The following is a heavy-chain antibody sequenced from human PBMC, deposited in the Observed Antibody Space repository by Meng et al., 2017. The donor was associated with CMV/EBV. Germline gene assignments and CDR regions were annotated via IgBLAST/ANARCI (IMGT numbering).Heavy chain of an antibody. CDR2: IIPIFGTA. Sequence: SVKVSCKASGGTFNSYAISWVRQAPGQGLEWMGGIIPIFGTANYAQKFQGRVTITTDESTSTAYMELSSLRSEDTAVYYCARGNDYSLNGWFGYWGQGTLVTVSS. V-gene: IGHV1-69*05. CDR3: ARGNDYSLNGWFGY. D-gene: IGHD4-11*01. CDR1: GGTFNSYA. J-gene: IGHJ5*01.